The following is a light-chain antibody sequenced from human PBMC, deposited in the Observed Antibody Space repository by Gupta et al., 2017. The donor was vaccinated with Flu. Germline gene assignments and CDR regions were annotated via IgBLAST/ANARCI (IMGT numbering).Light chain of an antibody. Sequence: SQITPSPSSVSASVGDRVTITCRAGQGISNWVAWYQQKPGNAPKLLSDAASSLESGVPSRFSGGGSGTEFTLTISSLQPEDLATYYCQKTKNIPLTFGPGTRVDIK. V-gene: IGKV1-12*01. CDR2: AAS. J-gene: IGKJ3*01. CDR3: QKTKNIPLT. CDR1: QGISNW.